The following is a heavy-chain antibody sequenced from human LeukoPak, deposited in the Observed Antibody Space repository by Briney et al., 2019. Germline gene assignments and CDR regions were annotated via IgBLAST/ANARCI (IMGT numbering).Heavy chain of an antibody. V-gene: IGHV3-33*01. J-gene: IGHJ4*02. CDR1: GFTFRSYG. D-gene: IGHD3-3*01. Sequence: GGSLRLSCAASGFTFRSYGMHWVRQAPGKGLQWVAVIWYDGSNKYYAASVKGRFTISRDNSKNTLSLQMNSLRAEDTAVYYCARELPPLEKYYFDYWGQGTLVTVSS. CDR2: IWYDGSNK. CDR3: ARELPPLEKYYFDY.